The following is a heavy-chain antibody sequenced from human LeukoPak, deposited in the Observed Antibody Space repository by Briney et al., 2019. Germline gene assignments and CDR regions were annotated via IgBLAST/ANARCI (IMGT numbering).Heavy chain of an antibody. CDR1: GFTFSNYG. J-gene: IGHJ4*02. Sequence: GGSLRLSCAASGFTFSNYGMSWIRQAPGRGLEWVANIKEDGSSKNYVDSVQGRFTISRDNAKKALYLQMNSLRAEDTAVYYCGREIPGGTTSLDCWGQGTLVTVSS. D-gene: IGHD1-26*01. V-gene: IGHV3-7*04. CDR2: IKEDGSSK. CDR3: GREIPGGTTSLDC.